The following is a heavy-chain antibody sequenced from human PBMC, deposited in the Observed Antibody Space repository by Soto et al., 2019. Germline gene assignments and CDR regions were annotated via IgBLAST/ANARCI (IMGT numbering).Heavy chain of an antibody. Sequence: PGGSLRLSCAASGFTFSSYAMHWVRQAPGKGLEFVSVISSNGGSTYYANSVKGRFTISRDNSMDTLYLQMNSLRAEDTAVYYCAITRATSITIIVVLIGPFDYWGQGRMVTVSS. J-gene: IGHJ4*02. CDR3: AITRATSITIIVVLIGPFDY. D-gene: IGHD3-22*01. V-gene: IGHV3-64*01. CDR1: GFTFSSYA. CDR2: ISSNGGST.